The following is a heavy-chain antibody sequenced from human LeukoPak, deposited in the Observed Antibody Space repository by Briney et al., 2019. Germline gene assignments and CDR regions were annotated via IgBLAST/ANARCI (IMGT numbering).Heavy chain of an antibody. CDR3: ARRRDLYSGSYYPFDY. Sequence: GESLQISCKGSGYSFSSYWIGWVRQMPGKGLEWMGIIYPGDSDTRYSPSFQRQVTISADKSISTAYLQWSSLKASDTAMYYCARRRDLYSGSYYPFDYWGQGTLVTVSS. V-gene: IGHV5-51*01. CDR2: IYPGDSDT. J-gene: IGHJ4*02. D-gene: IGHD1-26*01. CDR1: GYSFSSYW.